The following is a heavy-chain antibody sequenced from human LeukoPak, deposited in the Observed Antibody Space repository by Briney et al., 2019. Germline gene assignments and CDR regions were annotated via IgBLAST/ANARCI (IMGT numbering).Heavy chain of an antibody. D-gene: IGHD3-3*01. J-gene: IGHJ6*02. Sequence: GGSLRLYCAASGFTFSSYVMNWVRQTPGKGLEWVSSISSSSSYIYYADSVKGRFTISRDNAKNSLYLQMNSLRAEDTAVYYCARGIIPSYYGMDVWGQGTTVTVSS. CDR2: ISSSSSYI. V-gene: IGHV3-21*01. CDR3: ARGIIPSYYGMDV. CDR1: GFTFSSYV.